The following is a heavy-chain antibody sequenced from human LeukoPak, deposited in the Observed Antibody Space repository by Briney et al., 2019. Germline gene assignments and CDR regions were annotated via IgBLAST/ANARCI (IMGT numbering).Heavy chain of an antibody. V-gene: IGHV3-23*01. CDR3: ARDSTSYYYDSSGSTFDY. D-gene: IGHD3-22*01. J-gene: IGHJ4*02. CDR2: ISGSGGST. Sequence: GGSLRLSCAASGFTFSSYAMSWVRQAPGKGLEWVSGISGSGGSTYYADSVKGRFTISRDNSKNTLYLQMNSLRAEDTAVYYCARDSTSYYYDSSGSTFDYWGQGTLVTVSS. CDR1: GFTFSSYA.